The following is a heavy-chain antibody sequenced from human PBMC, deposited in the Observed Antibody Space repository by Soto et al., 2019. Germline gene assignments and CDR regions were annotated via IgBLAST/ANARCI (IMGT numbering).Heavy chain of an antibody. D-gene: IGHD5-18*01. CDR1: GGSMISYY. J-gene: IGHJ5*02. V-gene: IGHV4-59*12. CDR2: IYYAGST. Sequence: SETLYLTCTVSGGSMISYYWSWIRQPPGRGPEWIGFIYYAGSTKYNPSLNSRVTISVDMSKNQFSLKLRSVTAADRAVYYCARSVTPWGQGTLVTVSS. CDR3: ARSVTP.